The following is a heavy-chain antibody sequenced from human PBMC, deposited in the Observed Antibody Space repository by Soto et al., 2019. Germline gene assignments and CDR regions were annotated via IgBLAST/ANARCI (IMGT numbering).Heavy chain of an antibody. CDR3: ARGAPYYYDSGNYYILDY. Sequence: ASVKASCKDSGYTFTAYDINWVRQATGQGLEWLGWMNPHSGNTGYAQKVQGRVTMTRNTSISTAYMELSSLTSEDTAVYYCARGAPYYYDSGNYYILDYWGQGILVTVSS. CDR1: GYTFTAYD. CDR2: MNPHSGNT. V-gene: IGHV1-8*01. D-gene: IGHD3-10*01. J-gene: IGHJ4*02.